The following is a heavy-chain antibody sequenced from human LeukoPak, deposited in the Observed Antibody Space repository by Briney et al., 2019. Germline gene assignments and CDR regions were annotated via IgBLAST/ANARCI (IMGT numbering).Heavy chain of an antibody. Sequence: SETLSLTCAVYGGSFSGYYWSWIRQPPGKGLEWIGEINHSGSTNYNPSLKSRVTISVDTSKNQFSLKLSSVTAADTAVYYCARLATSRLRGVYWGQGTLVTVSS. CDR1: GGSFSGYY. D-gene: IGHD1-26*01. CDR2: INHSGST. V-gene: IGHV4-34*01. J-gene: IGHJ4*02. CDR3: ARLATSRLRGVY.